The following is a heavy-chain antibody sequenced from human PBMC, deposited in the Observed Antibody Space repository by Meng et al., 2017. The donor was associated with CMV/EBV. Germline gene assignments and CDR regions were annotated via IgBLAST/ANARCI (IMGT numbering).Heavy chain of an antibody. V-gene: IGHV4-31*03. CDR2: IYHGVNT. J-gene: IGHJ4*02. Sequence: SETLSLTCTVSGGSVTSGGYYWSWIRQHPGKGLEWIGYIYHGVNTYYNPSLKSRVTISVDTSKNQFSLKLTSVTAADTAVYFCARAPPSAPFDYWGQGTLVTVSS. CDR1: GGSVTSGGYY. CDR3: ARAPPSAPFDY.